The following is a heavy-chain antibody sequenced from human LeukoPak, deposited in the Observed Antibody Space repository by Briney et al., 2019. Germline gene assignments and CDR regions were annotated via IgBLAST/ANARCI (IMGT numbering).Heavy chain of an antibody. CDR2: IYSSGTT. CDR1: GFTFSSYS. J-gene: IGHJ4*02. Sequence: PGGSLRLSCVASGFTFSSYSMTWVRQAPGKGLEWVSIIYSSGTTYYADSVKGRFTISRDNSKNTLSLQMNTLRAEDTAVYYCARATPSQYFFDYWGQGILVTVSS. V-gene: IGHV3-66*01. D-gene: IGHD2-2*01. CDR3: ARATPSQYFFDY.